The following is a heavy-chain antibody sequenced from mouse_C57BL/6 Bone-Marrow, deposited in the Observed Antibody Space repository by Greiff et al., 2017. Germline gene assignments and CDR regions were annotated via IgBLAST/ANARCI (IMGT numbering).Heavy chain of an antibody. CDR3: ARYDYDRDWYFDV. CDR1: GYTFTSYW. CDR2: INPSNGGT. D-gene: IGHD2-4*01. V-gene: IGHV1-53*01. Sequence: QVQLQQPGTELVKPGASVKLSCKASGYTFTSYWRHWVKQRPGQGLEWIGNINPSNGGTNYNEKFKSKATLTVTKSSSTAYLQLSSLTSEDSAVYYCARYDYDRDWYFDVWGTGTTVTVSS. J-gene: IGHJ1*03.